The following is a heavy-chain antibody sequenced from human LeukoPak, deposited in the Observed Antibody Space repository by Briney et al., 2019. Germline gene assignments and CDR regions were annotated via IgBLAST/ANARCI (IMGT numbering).Heavy chain of an antibody. CDR1: GFTFSSYS. J-gene: IGHJ3*02. V-gene: IGHV3-21*01. Sequence: GGSLRLSCAASGFTFSSYSMNWVRQAPGKGLEWVSSISSSSSYIYYADSVKGRFTISRDNAKNSLYLQMNSLRAEDTAVYYCATPNGAAAGRKEAFDIWGQGTMVTVSS. CDR2: ISSSSSYI. CDR3: ATPNGAAAGRKEAFDI. D-gene: IGHD6-13*01.